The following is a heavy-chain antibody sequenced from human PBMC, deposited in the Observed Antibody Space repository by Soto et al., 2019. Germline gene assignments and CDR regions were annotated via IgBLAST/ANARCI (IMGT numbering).Heavy chain of an antibody. J-gene: IGHJ6*02. CDR1: GFNCSSYD. CDR2: IGTAGDT. CDR3: ARSLRDYGDYEDLWDYYYGMDV. V-gene: IGHV3-13*01. Sequence: GGSLRLSCAAAGFNCSSYDMHCIRQATGKGLEWVSAIGTAGDTYYPGSVKGRFTISRENAKNSLYLQMNSLRAEDTAVYYCARSLRDYGDYEDLWDYYYGMDVWGQGTTVPVSS. D-gene: IGHD4-17*01.